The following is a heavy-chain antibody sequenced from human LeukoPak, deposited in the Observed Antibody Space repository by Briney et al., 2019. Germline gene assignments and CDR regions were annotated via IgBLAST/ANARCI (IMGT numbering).Heavy chain of an antibody. Sequence: SETLSLTCAVSGFSISSGYYWGWIRQPPGKGLEWIGTMYHSGTTYYNPSLKSRVTISVDRSNNQFSLKLSSVTAADTAVYYCARGDSSTWVYWGQGTLVTVSS. J-gene: IGHJ4*02. CDR3: ARGDSSTWVY. CDR2: MYHSGTT. V-gene: IGHV4-38-2*01. CDR1: GFSISSGYY. D-gene: IGHD6-13*01.